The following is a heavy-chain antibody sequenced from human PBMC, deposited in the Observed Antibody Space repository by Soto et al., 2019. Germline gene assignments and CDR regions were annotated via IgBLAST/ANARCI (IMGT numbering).Heavy chain of an antibody. V-gene: IGHV3-53*01. CDR1: GFTVSSNY. J-gene: IGHJ6*02. CDR3: ARILMTTVTTPPYYYGMDV. D-gene: IGHD4-17*01. CDR2: IYSGGST. Sequence: GGSLRLSCAASGFTVSSNYMSWVRQAPGKGLEWVSVIYSGGSTYYADSVKGRFTISRDNSKNTLYLQMNSLRAEDTAVYYCARILMTTVTTPPYYYGMDVWGQGTTVTVSS.